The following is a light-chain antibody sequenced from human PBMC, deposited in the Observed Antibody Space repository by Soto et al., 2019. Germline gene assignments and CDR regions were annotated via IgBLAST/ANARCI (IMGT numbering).Light chain of an antibody. Sequence: QSALTQPASVSGSPGQSITISCTGTSSDVGAYNYVSWYQQHPGKAPKLMIYDVSDRPSGVSNRFSGSKSGNTASLTISGLQAEDEADYYCSSQTSSSTLVFGGGTKLT. CDR3: SSQTSSSTLV. CDR2: DVS. J-gene: IGLJ3*02. V-gene: IGLV2-14*01. CDR1: SSDVGAYNY.